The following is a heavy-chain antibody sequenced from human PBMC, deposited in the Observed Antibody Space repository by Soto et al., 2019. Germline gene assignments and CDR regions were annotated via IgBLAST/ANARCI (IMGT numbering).Heavy chain of an antibody. D-gene: IGHD6-19*01. CDR1: GYTFTSYD. J-gene: IGHJ4*02. CDR2: MNPNSGNT. CDR3: AREYSSGWAKD. V-gene: IGHV1-8*01. Sequence: QVQLVQSGAEVKKPGASVKVSCKASGYTFTSYDINWVRQASGQGLEGMGWMNPNSGNTGYAQKFQGRVTMTRKSSTSTAYMELSSLRPEDTAVYYCAREYSSGWAKDWGQGTLVTVSS.